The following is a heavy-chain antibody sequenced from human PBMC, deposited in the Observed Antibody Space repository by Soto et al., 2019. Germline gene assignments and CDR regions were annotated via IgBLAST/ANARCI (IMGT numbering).Heavy chain of an antibody. CDR1: GGSISSGDYY. CDR2: IYYSGST. D-gene: IGHD1-26*01. Sequence: PSETLSLTCTVSGGSISSGDYYWSWIRQPPGKGLEWIGYIYYSGSTYYNPSLKSRVTISVDTSKNQFSLKLSSVTAADTAVYYCARDRIVGATSPPYYYYYGMDVWGQGTTVAVSS. CDR3: ARDRIVGATSPPYYYYYGMDV. V-gene: IGHV4-30-4*01. J-gene: IGHJ6*02.